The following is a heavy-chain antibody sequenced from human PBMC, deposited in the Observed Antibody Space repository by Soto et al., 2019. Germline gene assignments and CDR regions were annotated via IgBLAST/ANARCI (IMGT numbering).Heavy chain of an antibody. D-gene: IGHD3-3*01. CDR2: VYHSGRS. CDR3: ARISTHQYDISGYYSRNYYIDS. J-gene: IGHJ4*02. V-gene: IGHV4-38-2*01. Sequence: PSETLSLTCDVSGYSISSGYYWGWIRQPPGKGLEWIGGVYHSGRSQYDPSLKTRVTISVDTSENQFSLKLTSVTAADTAVYYCARISTHQYDISGYYSRNYYIDSWCQGFLVYVSS. CDR1: GYSISSGYY.